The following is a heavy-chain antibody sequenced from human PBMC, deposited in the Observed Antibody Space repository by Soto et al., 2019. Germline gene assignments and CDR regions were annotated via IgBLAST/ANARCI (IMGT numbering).Heavy chain of an antibody. J-gene: IGHJ4*02. CDR3: ARSMKGGKNFDY. CDR1: GFTFSDHY. Sequence: QVELVESGGGLVKPGGSLRLSCAASGFTFSDHYMSWIRQAPGKGLEWLSYISSSNTYTDYADSVKGRFTISRDNARNSLFLQMNSRRADDTAVYYCARSMKGGKNFDYWGQGTLVTVSS. CDR2: ISSSNTYT. V-gene: IGHV3-11*05. D-gene: IGHD1-26*01.